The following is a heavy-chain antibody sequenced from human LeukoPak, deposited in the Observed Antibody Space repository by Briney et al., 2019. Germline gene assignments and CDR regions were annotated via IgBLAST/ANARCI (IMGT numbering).Heavy chain of an antibody. V-gene: IGHV3-21*01. J-gene: IGHJ3*02. CDR1: GFTFSSYG. CDR3: VRGSSGWGAFDI. D-gene: IGHD6-19*01. Sequence: GRSLRLSCAASGFTFSSYGMHWVRQAPGKGLEWVSFISSSSSYMYYADSVKGRFTISRDNAKNSLYLQMNSLRAEDTAVYYCVRGSSGWGAFDIWGQGTMVTVYS. CDR2: ISSSSSYM.